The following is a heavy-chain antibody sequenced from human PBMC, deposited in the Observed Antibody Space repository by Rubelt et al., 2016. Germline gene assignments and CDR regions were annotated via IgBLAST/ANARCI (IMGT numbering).Heavy chain of an antibody. CDR3: ARGGGTAFDP. Sequence: QVQLVQSGAEVKKPGASVKVSCKASGYTFTGYYMHWVRQAPGQGLEWMGRINPNSGGTNYAQKVQGRVTMTRETSISTGYRELSRLGSGDTAVYYGARGGGTAFDPWGQGTLVTVSS. CDR2: INPNSGGT. V-gene: IGHV1-2*06. J-gene: IGHJ5*02. CDR1: GYTFTGYY. D-gene: IGHD1-1*01.